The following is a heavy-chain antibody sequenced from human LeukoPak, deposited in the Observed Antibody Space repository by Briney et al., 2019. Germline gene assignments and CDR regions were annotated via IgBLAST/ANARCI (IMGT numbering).Heavy chain of an antibody. CDR3: AKSDCGGDCHLLDY. Sequence: GGSLRLSCAASGFTFSSYEMNWVRQAPAKGPEWVSYISSSGSTIYYADSVKGRFTISRDNAKNSLYLQMDSLRAEDTAVYYCAKSDCGGDCHLLDYWGQGTLVTVSS. J-gene: IGHJ4*02. CDR2: ISSSGSTI. V-gene: IGHV3-48*03. CDR1: GFTFSSYE. D-gene: IGHD2-21*02.